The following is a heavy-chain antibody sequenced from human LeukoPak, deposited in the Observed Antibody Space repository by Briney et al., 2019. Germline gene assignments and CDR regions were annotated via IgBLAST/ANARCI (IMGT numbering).Heavy chain of an antibody. D-gene: IGHD1-7*01. V-gene: IGHV3-74*03. CDR3: AKDATPRNSIWDHFDS. CDR2: INGDGSNT. J-gene: IGHJ4*02. Sequence: PGGSLRLSCAASGFTFSSHWMHWVRQAPGKGLVWVSRINGDGSNTTYADSVKGRFTVSRDDSKNTVYLQMNSLRAEDTAIYFCAKDATPRNSIWDHFDSWGQGTLVTVS. CDR1: GFTFSSHW.